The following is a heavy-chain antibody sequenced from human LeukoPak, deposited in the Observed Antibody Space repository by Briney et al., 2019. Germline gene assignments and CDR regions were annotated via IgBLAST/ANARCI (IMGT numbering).Heavy chain of an antibody. J-gene: IGHJ2*01. CDR1: GYTFINYA. D-gene: IGHD3-10*01. Sequence: ASVKVSCKASGYTFINYAINWVRQAPGQGLEWMGWINTNTGNSTYAQGFTGRFVFSLETSVSTAYLQISSLKADDTAVYYCARGRSDYYGSGSPDWYFDLWGRGALVTVSS. CDR3: ARGRSDYYGSGSPDWYFDL. V-gene: IGHV7-4-1*02. CDR2: INTNTGNS.